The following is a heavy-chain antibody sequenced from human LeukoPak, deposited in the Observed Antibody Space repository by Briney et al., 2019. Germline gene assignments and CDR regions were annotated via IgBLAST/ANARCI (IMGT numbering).Heavy chain of an antibody. CDR1: GYSFTSYW. V-gene: IGHV5-51*01. CDR2: IYPGDFDT. D-gene: IGHD4/OR15-4a*01. CDR3: ARHLREYGGNQRSMDY. Sequence: GESLKISCKGSGYSFTSYWIGWVRQMPGKGLEWMGIIYPGDFDTRYSPSFQGQVTISADKSISTAYLQWSSLKASDTAMYYCARHLREYGGNQRSMDYWGQGTLVTVSS. J-gene: IGHJ4*02.